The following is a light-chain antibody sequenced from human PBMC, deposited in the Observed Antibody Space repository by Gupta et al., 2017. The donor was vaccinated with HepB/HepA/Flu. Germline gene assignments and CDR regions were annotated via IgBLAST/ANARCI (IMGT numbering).Light chain of an antibody. CDR1: QSVYSSY. CDR3: QHYCNSPRT. J-gene: IGKJ1*01. V-gene: IGKV3-20*01. Sequence: EVVLTQSPGTLSLSPGERATLSCRASQSVYSSYLAWYQQKPGQAPRLLIYAASSRARGIPDRFSGRGSGTEFTLTISRLEPEDFAEYSCQHYCNSPRTFGQGTKVEVK. CDR2: AAS.